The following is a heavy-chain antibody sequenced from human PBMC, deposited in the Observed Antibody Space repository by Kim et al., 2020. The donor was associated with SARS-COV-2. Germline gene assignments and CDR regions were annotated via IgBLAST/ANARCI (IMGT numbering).Heavy chain of an antibody. CDR1: GGSINSSSHY. V-gene: IGHV4-39*01. CDR3: ARTYCGSDCRHWLEP. CDR2: VYYRGST. Sequence: SETLSLTCIVSGGSINSSSHYWGWIRQSPGKGPQWIANVYYRGSTYYNPSLKSRVTISLDASKNQVSLKLTSVTAADTAFYYCARTYCGSDCRHWLEPWG. J-gene: IGHJ5*02. D-gene: IGHD2-21*02.